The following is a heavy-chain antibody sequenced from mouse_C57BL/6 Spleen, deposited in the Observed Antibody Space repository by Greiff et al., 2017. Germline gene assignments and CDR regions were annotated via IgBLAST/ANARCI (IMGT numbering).Heavy chain of an antibody. CDR3: ARGNYGSSYGAMDY. CDR1: GYAFTNYL. J-gene: IGHJ4*01. V-gene: IGHV1-54*01. CDR2: INPGSGGT. D-gene: IGHD1-1*01. Sequence: VQLQQSGAELVRPGTSVKVSCKASGYAFTNYLIEWVKQRPGQGLEWIGVINPGSGGTNYNEKFKGKATLTADKSSSPAYMQLSSLTSEDSAVYFCARGNYGSSYGAMDYWGQGTSVTVSS.